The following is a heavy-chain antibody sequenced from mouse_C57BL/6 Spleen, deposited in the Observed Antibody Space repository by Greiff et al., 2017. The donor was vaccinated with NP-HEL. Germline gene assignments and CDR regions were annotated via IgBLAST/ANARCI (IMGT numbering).Heavy chain of an antibody. J-gene: IGHJ1*03. CDR3: ARNEHGRGYWYFDV. V-gene: IGHV1-22*01. D-gene: IGHD1-1*01. Sequence: EVQLQQSGPELVKPGASVKMSCKASGYTFTDYNMHWVKQSHGKSLEWIGYINPNNGGTSYNQKFKGKATLTVNKSSSTAYMELRSLTSEDSAVYYCARNEHGRGYWYFDVWGTGTTVTVSS. CDR2: INPNNGGT. CDR1: GYTFTDYN.